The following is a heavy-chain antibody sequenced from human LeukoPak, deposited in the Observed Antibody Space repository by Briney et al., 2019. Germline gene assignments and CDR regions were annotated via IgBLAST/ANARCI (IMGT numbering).Heavy chain of an antibody. J-gene: IGHJ4*02. CDR1: GGSISGYY. Sequence: SETLSLTCTVSGGSISGYYWSWIRQPPGKGLEWIAYIHYRGSTDYNPSLKSRVTISVDTSKNQFSLKLNSVTAADTAVYYCARESAYSGWFDYWGQGTLVTVTS. D-gene: IGHD6-19*01. CDR3: ARESAYSGWFDY. CDR2: IHYRGST. V-gene: IGHV4-59*01.